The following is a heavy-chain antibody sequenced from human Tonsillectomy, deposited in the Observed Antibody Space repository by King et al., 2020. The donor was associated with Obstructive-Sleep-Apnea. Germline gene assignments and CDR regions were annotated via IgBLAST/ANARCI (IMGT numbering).Heavy chain of an antibody. J-gene: IGHJ4*02. CDR1: GFSLSASGVS. CDR3: AHRSWGSYYFDY. Sequence: TLKESGPTLVKPTQTLTLTCTFSGFSLSASGVSVGWIRQPPGKALEWLALIYWDDDKRYSPSLKNRHTITKDTSKNQVVLTMTNMDPVDKATYYCAHRSWGSYYFDYWGQGTLVTVSS. CDR2: IYWDDDK. V-gene: IGHV2-5*02. D-gene: IGHD3-16*01.